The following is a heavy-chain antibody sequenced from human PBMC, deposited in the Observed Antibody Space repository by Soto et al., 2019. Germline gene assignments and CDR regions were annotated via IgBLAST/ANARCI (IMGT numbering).Heavy chain of an antibody. CDR3: ARRDSGYIHGPPHYYYGLDV. CDR1: GGSISSGGYY. V-gene: IGHV4-31*03. J-gene: IGHJ6*02. D-gene: IGHD5-18*01. CDR2: IDYSGST. Sequence: QVQLQESGPGLVKPSQTLSLTCSVSGGSISSGGYYWCWVRQHPGKGLEWIGYIDYSGSTNYNPSLKSRLSMSVDTSKNHFSLQLTSVTAAETAVYYCARRDSGYIHGPPHYYYGLDVWGQGTTVTVSS.